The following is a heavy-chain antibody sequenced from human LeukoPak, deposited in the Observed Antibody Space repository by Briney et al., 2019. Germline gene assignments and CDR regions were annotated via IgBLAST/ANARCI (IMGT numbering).Heavy chain of an antibody. CDR2: TFYRSKWYN. V-gene: IGHV6-1*01. J-gene: IGHJ3*02. D-gene: IGHD6-25*01. Sequence: SQTLSLTCAISGDSVSSNSATWNWLRHSPSRGLEWLGRTFYRSKWYNDYAVSVKGRVSVNPDTSKNQFSLQLNSVTPEDTAVYFCARDTGAAISTFDIWGQGTMVSVSS. CDR1: GDSVSSNSAT. CDR3: ARDTGAAISTFDI.